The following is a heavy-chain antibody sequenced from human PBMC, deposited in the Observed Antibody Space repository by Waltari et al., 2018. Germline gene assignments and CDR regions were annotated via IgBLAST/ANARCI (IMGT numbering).Heavy chain of an antibody. Sequence: QLQLQESGPGLVKPSETLSLTCTVSGGSISSSSYYWGWIRQPPGKGLEWIGSIYYSGSTYYNPSLKSRVTISVDTSKNQFSLKLSSVTAADTAVYYCARREGSITIFGVVGRRRFWFDPWGQGTLVTVSS. D-gene: IGHD3-3*01. V-gene: IGHV4-39*07. J-gene: IGHJ5*02. CDR2: IYYSGST. CDR3: ARREGSITIFGVVGRRRFWFDP. CDR1: GGSISSSSYY.